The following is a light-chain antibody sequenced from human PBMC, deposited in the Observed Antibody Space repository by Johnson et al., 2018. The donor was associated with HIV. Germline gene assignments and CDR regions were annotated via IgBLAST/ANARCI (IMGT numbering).Light chain of an antibody. J-gene: IGLJ1*01. CDR2: DNN. Sequence: QSVLTQPPSVSAAPGQKVTISCSGSSSNIGNNYVSWYQQLPGTAPKLLIYDNNKRPSGIPDRFSGSKSGTSATLGITALQTGDEADYYCGTWDSSLSAAVFGTGTKVTVL. V-gene: IGLV1-51*01. CDR3: GTWDSSLSAAV. CDR1: SSNIGNNY.